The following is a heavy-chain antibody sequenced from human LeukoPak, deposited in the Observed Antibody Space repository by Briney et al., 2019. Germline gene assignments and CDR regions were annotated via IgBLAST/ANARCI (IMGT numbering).Heavy chain of an antibody. CDR2: IYYSGIT. CDR3: TGDYGDYEGAMDV. D-gene: IGHD4-17*01. CDR1: GDSISSRSYY. V-gene: IGHV4-39*03. Sequence: PSETLSLTCTVSGDSISSRSYYWGWIRQPPGEGLEWIGSIYYSGITYYNPSLKSRVTISVDTSKNQFSLKLSSVTAADTAVYYCTGDYGDYEGAMDVWGQGTTVTVSS. J-gene: IGHJ6*02.